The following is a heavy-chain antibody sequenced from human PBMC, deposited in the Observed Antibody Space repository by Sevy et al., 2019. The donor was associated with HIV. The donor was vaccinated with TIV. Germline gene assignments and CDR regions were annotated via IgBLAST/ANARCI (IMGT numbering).Heavy chain of an antibody. Sequence: SETLSLTCTVSGGSISSYYWSWIRQPPGKGLEWIGYIYYSGSTNYNPSLKSRVTISVDTSKNQFSLKLSSVTAADTAVYYCARHSGYERDYYYYYGMDVWGQGTTVTVSS. CDR1: GGSISSYY. CDR3: ARHSGYERDYYYYYGMDV. V-gene: IGHV4-59*13. D-gene: IGHD5-12*01. CDR2: IYYSGST. J-gene: IGHJ6*02.